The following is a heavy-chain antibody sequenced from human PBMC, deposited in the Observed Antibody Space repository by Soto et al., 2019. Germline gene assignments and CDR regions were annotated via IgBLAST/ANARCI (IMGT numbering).Heavy chain of an antibody. CDR2: ISSSSSTI. Sequence: GGSLRLSCAASGFTFSSYSMNWVRQAPGKGLEWVSYISSSSSTIYYADSVKGRFTISRDNARNSLYLQMNSLRAEDTAVYYCARPLASPGDPDAYCIDDWGQGTLVTVSS. J-gene: IGHJ4*02. CDR3: ARPLASPGDPDAYCIDD. CDR1: GFTFSSYS. V-gene: IGHV3-48*01. D-gene: IGHD2-8*02.